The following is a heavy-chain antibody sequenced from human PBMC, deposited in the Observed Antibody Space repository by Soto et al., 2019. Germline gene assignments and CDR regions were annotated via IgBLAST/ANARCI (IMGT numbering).Heavy chain of an antibody. J-gene: IGHJ5*02. CDR3: ARTDSSGWYGFDP. CDR1: GYTFPSYG. V-gene: IGHV1-18*04. CDR2: ISAYNGNT. Sequence: QVQLVQSGAEVKKPGASVKVSCKASGYTFPSYGISWVRQAPGQGLEGMGWISAYNGNTNYAQKLQGRVTMTPDTSTRTAYMELRSLSSGDTAGYYCARTDSSGWYGFDPWGQGSLVTVSS. D-gene: IGHD6-19*01.